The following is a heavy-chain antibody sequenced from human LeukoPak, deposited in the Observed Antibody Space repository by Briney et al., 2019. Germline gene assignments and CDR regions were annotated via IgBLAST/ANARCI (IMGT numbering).Heavy chain of an antibody. D-gene: IGHD2-15*01. Sequence: RESGPALVKPTQTLTLTCTFSGFSLSTSGMCVSWIRQPPGKALEWLARIDWDDDKYYSTSLKTRLTISKDTSKNQVVLTMTNMDPVDTATYYCARMRGYCSGGSCYYPFGFDYWGQGTLVTVSS. CDR2: IDWDDDK. J-gene: IGHJ4*02. CDR3: ARMRGYCSGGSCYYPFGFDY. CDR1: GFSLSTSGMC. V-gene: IGHV2-70*11.